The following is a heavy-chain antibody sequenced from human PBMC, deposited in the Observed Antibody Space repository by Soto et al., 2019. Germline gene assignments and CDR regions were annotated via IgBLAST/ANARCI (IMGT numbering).Heavy chain of an antibody. V-gene: IGHV1-18*01. D-gene: IGHD3-10*01. J-gene: IGHJ6*02. CDR3: ARDLWFGELLVFYYGMDV. CDR1: GYTFTSYG. Sequence: RASVKVSCKASGYTFTSYGISWVRQAPGQGLEWMGWISAYNGNTNYAQKLQGRVTMTTDTSTSTAYMELRSLRSDDTAVYYCARDLWFGELLVFYYGMDVWGQGTTVTVSS. CDR2: ISAYNGNT.